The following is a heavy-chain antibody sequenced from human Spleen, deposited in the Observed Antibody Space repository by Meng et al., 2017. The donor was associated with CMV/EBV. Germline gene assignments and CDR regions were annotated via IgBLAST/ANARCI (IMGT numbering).Heavy chain of an antibody. J-gene: IGHJ6*02. V-gene: IGHV4-59*01. Sequence: SETLSLTCAVYGGSFSGYYWSWIRQPPGKGLEWIGYIYYSGSTNYNPSLKSRVTISVDTSKNQFSLKLNSVTAADTAVYYCAREKYSGYDRGQGYGMDVWGQGTTVTVSS. CDR2: IYYSGST. CDR1: GGSFSGYY. CDR3: AREKYSGYDRGQGYGMDV. D-gene: IGHD5-12*01.